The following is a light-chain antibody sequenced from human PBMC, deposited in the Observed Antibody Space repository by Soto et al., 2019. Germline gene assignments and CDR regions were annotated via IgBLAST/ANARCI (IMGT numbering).Light chain of an antibody. CDR3: QSYDSSLRGWV. CDR2: GNS. V-gene: IGLV1-40*01. J-gene: IGLJ3*02. Sequence: QSVLTQPPSVSGAPGQRVTMSCTGSSSNIGAGYVVHWYQHLPGTAPKVLIYGNSNRPSGVPDRFSGSKSGTSASLAITGLQAEDEADYYCQSYDSSLRGWVFGGGTKLTVL. CDR1: SSNIGAGYV.